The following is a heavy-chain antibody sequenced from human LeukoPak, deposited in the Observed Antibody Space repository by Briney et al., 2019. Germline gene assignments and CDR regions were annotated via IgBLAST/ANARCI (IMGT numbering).Heavy chain of an antibody. D-gene: IGHD3-10*01. Sequence: SETLSLTCTVSGGSISSSSYYWGWLRQPPGKGLEWIGSIYYSGSTYYNPSLKSRVTISVDTSKNQFSPKLSSVTAADTAVYYCARHEGHPVRVLNWFDPWDQGTLVTVSS. CDR3: ARHEGHPVRVLNWFDP. V-gene: IGHV4-39*01. J-gene: IGHJ5*02. CDR1: GGSISSSSYY. CDR2: IYYSGST.